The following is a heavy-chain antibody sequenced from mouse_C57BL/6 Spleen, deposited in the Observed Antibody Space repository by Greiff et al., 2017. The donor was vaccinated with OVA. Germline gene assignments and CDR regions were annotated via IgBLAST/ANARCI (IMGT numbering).Heavy chain of an antibody. J-gene: IGHJ2*01. CDR1: GYTFTSHT. Sequence: VPLQQSGAELARPGASVKMSCKASGYTFTSHTMHWVQQRPGQGLEWIGYINPSSGYTKYNQKFKDKATLTADKSSSTAYMQLSSLTSEDSAVYYCARPYYSNYFDYWGQGTTLTVSS. CDR2: INPSSGYT. V-gene: IGHV1-4*01. D-gene: IGHD2-5*01. CDR3: ARPYYSNYFDY.